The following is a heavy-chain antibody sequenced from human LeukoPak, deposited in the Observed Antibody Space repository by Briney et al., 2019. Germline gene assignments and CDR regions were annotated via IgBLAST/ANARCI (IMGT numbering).Heavy chain of an antibody. CDR1: GGSFSGYY. CDR2: INHSGST. V-gene: IGHV4-34*01. D-gene: IGHD3-22*01. Sequence: PSETLSLTCAVYGGSFSGYYWSWIRRPPGKGLEWIGEINHSGSTNYNPSLKSRVTISVDTSKNQFPLKLSSVTAADTAVYYCASGGPLIETPTYNWFDPWGQGTLVTVSS. J-gene: IGHJ5*02. CDR3: ASGGPLIETPTYNWFDP.